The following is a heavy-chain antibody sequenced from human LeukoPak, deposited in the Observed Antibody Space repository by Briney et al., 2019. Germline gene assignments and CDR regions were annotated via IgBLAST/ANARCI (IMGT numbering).Heavy chain of an antibody. Sequence: GGSLRLSCAASGFTFSSYAMSWVRQTPGKGLEWVSAISGSGGSTYYADSVKGRFTISRDDSKNTLYLQMNSLRAEDTAVYYCAKCPTVVTPEDYWGQGTLVTVSS. V-gene: IGHV3-23*01. D-gene: IGHD4-23*01. CDR2: ISGSGGST. CDR1: GFTFSSYA. CDR3: AKCPTVVTPEDY. J-gene: IGHJ4*02.